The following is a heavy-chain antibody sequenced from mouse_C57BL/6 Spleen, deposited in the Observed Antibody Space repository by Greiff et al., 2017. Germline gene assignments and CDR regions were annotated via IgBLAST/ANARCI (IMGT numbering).Heavy chain of an antibody. CDR3: ARNTPIYCGYYVPYWYFDV. CDR2: LSTGGGT. J-gene: IGHJ1*03. V-gene: IGHV2-9-1*01. CDR1: GFSLTSYA. D-gene: IGHD2-3*01. Sequence: VQLMESGPGLVAPSQSLSITCTVSGFSLTSYAISWVRQPPGKGLVWLGVLSTGGGTNYNSALKSRLSISKDNSKSHVFLKMNSLQTDDTARYYCARNTPIYCGYYVPYWYFDVWGTGTTVTVSS.